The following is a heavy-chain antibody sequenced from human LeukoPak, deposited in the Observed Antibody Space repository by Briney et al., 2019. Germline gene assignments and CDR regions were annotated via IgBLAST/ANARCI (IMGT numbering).Heavy chain of an antibody. CDR2: ISSSGRTI. Sequence: GGSLRLSCAASGFTFSSYEMNWVRQAPGKGLEWVSYISSSGRTIYYADSVKGRFTISRDNAKNSLYLQMNSLRAEDTAVYYCAREHSSTSSFDYWGQGTLVTVSS. D-gene: IGHD2-2*01. V-gene: IGHV3-48*03. CDR1: GFTFSSYE. CDR3: AREHSSTSSFDY. J-gene: IGHJ4*02.